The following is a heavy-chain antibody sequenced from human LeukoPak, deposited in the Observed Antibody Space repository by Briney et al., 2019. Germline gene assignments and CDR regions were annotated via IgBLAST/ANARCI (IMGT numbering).Heavy chain of an antibody. J-gene: IGHJ4*02. Sequence: PGGSLRLSCAASGFTFSSYSMNWVRQAPGKGLEWVSSISSSSSYIYYADSVKGRFTISRDNAKNSLYLQMNSLRAEDTAVYYCARGEKEYSSECYFDYWGQGTLVTVSS. V-gene: IGHV3-21*04. CDR2: ISSSSSYI. CDR1: GFTFSSYS. CDR3: ARGEKEYSSECYFDY. D-gene: IGHD6-6*01.